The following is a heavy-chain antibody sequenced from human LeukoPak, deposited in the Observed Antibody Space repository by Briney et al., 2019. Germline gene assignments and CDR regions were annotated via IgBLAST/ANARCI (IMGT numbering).Heavy chain of an antibody. D-gene: IGHD1-14*01. J-gene: IGHJ4*02. V-gene: IGHV4-34*01. CDR2: INHSGST. Sequence: SETLSLTCTVSGGSISSYYWSWIRQPPGKGLEWIGEINHSGSTNYNPSLKSRVTISVDTSKNQFSLKLSSVTAADTAVYYCARVPGPFDRPNHWYFDYWGQGTLVTVSS. CDR3: ARVPGPFDRPNHWYFDY. CDR1: GGSISSYY.